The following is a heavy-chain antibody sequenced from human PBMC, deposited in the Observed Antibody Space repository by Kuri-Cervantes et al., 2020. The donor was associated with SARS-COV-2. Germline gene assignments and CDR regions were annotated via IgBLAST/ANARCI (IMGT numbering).Heavy chain of an antibody. CDR3: RGVTTPYYFDY. V-gene: IGHV3-64*01. CDR2: ISSNGGST. Sequence: GGSLRLSCAASGFTFSSYAMHWVRQAPGKGLEYVSAISSNGGSTYYANSVKGRFTISRDNSKNTLYLQMNSLRAEDTAVYYCRGVTTPYYFDYWGQGTLVTVSS. J-gene: IGHJ4*02. D-gene: IGHD4-17*01. CDR1: GFTFSSYA.